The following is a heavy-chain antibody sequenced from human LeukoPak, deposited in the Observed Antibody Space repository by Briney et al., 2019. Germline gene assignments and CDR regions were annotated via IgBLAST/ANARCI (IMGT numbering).Heavy chain of an antibody. J-gene: IGHJ4*02. CDR2: FDPEDGET. CDR1: VYTLTDLF. Sequence: GASVKVSRTVSVYTLTDLFMHWVRQAPGKGRGGMGGFDPEDGETIYAQKFQGRVTMTEDTSTDTAYMELSSLRSEDTAVYYCAIPGGSSRDFDYWGQGTLVTVSS. D-gene: IGHD6-13*01. V-gene: IGHV1-24*01. CDR3: AIPGGSSRDFDY.